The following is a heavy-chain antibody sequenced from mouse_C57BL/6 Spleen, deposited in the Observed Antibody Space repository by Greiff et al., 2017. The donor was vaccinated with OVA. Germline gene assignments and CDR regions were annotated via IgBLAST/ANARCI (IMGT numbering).Heavy chain of an antibody. J-gene: IGHJ2*01. CDR3: AREDTSFPIFDY. CDR2: IYPGSGST. D-gene: IGHD3-2*01. Sequence: QVQLQQPGAELVTPGASVKMSCKASGYTFTSYWITWVKQRPGQGLEWIGDIYPGSGSTNYNEKFKCKATLTVDTSSSTAYMQLSSLTSEDSAVYYCAREDTSFPIFDYWGQGTTLTVAS. V-gene: IGHV1-55*01. CDR1: GYTFTSYW.